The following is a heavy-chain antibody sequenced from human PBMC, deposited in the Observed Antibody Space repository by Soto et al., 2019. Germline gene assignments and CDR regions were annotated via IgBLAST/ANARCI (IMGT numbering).Heavy chain of an antibody. CDR1: EYSFTRYT. Sequence: GGSLRLSCVASEYSFTRYTIYWVRQAPGKGLEWVANIKQDGSEKYYVDSVKGRFTISRDNAKNSLYLQMNSLRAEDTAVYYCAREAPYYYGMDVWGQGTTVTVSS. CDR3: AREAPYYYGMDV. CDR2: IKQDGSEK. V-gene: IGHV3-7*03. J-gene: IGHJ6*02.